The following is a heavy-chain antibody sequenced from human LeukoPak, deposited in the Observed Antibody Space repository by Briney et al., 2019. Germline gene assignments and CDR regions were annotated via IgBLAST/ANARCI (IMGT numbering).Heavy chain of an antibody. CDR1: GYTLTSYD. CDR3: ARGRLYYGSGSYTSFDY. Sequence: ASVKVSCKASGYTLTSYDINWVRQATGQGLEWMGWMNPNSGNTGYAQKFQGRVTMTRNTSISTAYMELSSLRSEDTAVYYCARGRLYYGSGSYTSFDYWGQGTLVTVSS. J-gene: IGHJ4*02. D-gene: IGHD3-10*01. V-gene: IGHV1-8*01. CDR2: MNPNSGNT.